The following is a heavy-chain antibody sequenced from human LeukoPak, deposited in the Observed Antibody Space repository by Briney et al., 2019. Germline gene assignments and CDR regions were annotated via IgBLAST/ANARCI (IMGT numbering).Heavy chain of an antibody. V-gene: IGHV1-18*01. Sequence: GASVKVSCKASGYTFTSYGISWVRQAPGQGVEGMGWISAYNGNKNYAQKLQGRVTMTTATSTSTAYMELRSLRSDDTAVYYCARIGITMVRGVYYYYYYMDVWGKGTTVTVSS. CDR2: ISAYNGNK. D-gene: IGHD3-10*01. CDR3: ARIGITMVRGVYYYYYYMDV. J-gene: IGHJ6*03. CDR1: GYTFTSYG.